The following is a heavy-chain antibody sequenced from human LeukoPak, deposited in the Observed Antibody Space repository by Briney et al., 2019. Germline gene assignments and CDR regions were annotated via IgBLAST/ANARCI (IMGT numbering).Heavy chain of an antibody. CDR2: VNFQGST. CDR3: AREGGPYRPLDY. V-gene: IGHV4-4*02. Sequence: PSGTLSLTCGVSGGSISNTNWWTWVRQPPGKGLEWIGEVNFQGSTNYNPSFKSRVAISVDKSENHISLKLTSVTAADTAVYYCAREGGPYRPLDYSGQGTLVTVAS. J-gene: IGHJ4*02. CDR1: GGSISNTNW.